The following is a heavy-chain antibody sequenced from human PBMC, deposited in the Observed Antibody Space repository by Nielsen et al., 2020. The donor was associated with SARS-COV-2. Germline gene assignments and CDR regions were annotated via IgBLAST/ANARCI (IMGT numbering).Heavy chain of an antibody. Sequence: GESLKTSCAASGFTFSSYGMHWVRQAPGKGLEWVAVIWYDGSNKYYADSVKGRFTISRDNSKNTLYLQMNSLRAEDTAVYYCARDFSPDFSLDVWGQGTTVTVSS. CDR1: GFTFSSYG. D-gene: IGHD3/OR15-3a*01. CDR3: ARDFSPDFSLDV. CDR2: IWYDGSNK. J-gene: IGHJ6*02. V-gene: IGHV3-33*01.